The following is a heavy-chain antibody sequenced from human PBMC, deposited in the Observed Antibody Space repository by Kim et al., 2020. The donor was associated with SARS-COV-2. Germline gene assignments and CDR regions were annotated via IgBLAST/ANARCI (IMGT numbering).Heavy chain of an antibody. D-gene: IGHD5-18*01. CDR1: GYTFTTYA. J-gene: IGHJ4*02. CDR2: INAGNANT. V-gene: IGHV1-3*01. CDR3: ARGGYSYGYIVLDY. Sequence: ASVKVSCKASGYTFTTYAIHWVRQAPGQRLEWMGWINAGNANTKYSQKFQGRVTITRDTSASTAHMELSSLRSEDTAVYYCARGGYSYGYIVLDYWGQGTLVTVSS.